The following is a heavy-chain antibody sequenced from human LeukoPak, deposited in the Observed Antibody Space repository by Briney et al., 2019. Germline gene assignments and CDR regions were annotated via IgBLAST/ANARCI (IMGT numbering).Heavy chain of an antibody. CDR3: TREKAYDSSGYYNLDY. Sequence: ASVKVSCKASGYTFTSYYMHWVRQAPGQGLEWMGIINASGGSTSYAQKFQGRVTMTRDTSTSTVYMELSSLRSEDTAVYHCTREKAYDSSGYYNLDYWGQGTLVTVSS. V-gene: IGHV1-46*01. D-gene: IGHD3-22*01. CDR1: GYTFTSYY. CDR2: INASGGST. J-gene: IGHJ4*02.